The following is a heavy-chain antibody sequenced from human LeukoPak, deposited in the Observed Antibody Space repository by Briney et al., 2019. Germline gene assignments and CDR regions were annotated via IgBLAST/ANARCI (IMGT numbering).Heavy chain of an antibody. V-gene: IGHV1-46*01. CDR3: ARDPTSLSDCSGGSCPGGLDS. D-gene: IGHD2-15*01. CDR2: INPSGGST. Sequence: ASVKVSCKASGYTFTSYYMDWVRQAPGQGLEWMGIINPSGGSTSYAQKFQGRVTMTRDMSTSTVYMELSSLRSEDTAIYYCARDPTSLSDCSGGSCPGGLDSWGQGTLVTISS. CDR1: GYTFTSYY. J-gene: IGHJ4*02.